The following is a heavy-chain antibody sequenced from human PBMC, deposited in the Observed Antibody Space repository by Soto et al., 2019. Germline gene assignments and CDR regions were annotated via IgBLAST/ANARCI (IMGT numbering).Heavy chain of an antibody. CDR3: AREKPYSSSWYHDY. CDR2: INHSGST. V-gene: IGHV4-34*01. CDR1: GGSFSGYY. Sequence: QVQLQQWGAGLLKPSETLSLTCAVYGGSFSGYYWSWIRQPPGKGLEWIGEINHSGSTNYNPSLRSRVTISVDTSKNQFSLKLSSVTAAYTAVYYCAREKPYSSSWYHDYWGQGTLVTVSS. D-gene: IGHD6-13*01. J-gene: IGHJ4*02.